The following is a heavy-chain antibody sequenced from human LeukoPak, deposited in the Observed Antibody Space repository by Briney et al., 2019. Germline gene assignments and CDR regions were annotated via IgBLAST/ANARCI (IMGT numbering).Heavy chain of an antibody. Sequence: ASVTVSFKASGYTFTVYYMHWVRQAPGQGLEWMGWINPNSGGTNYAQKFQGRVTMTRDTSISTAYMELSRLRSDDTAVYYCARDLYYGPSDLTGQNAFDIWGQGTMVTVSS. J-gene: IGHJ3*02. CDR2: INPNSGGT. D-gene: IGHD3-10*01. CDR3: ARDLYYGPSDLTGQNAFDI. CDR1: GYTFTVYY. V-gene: IGHV1-2*02.